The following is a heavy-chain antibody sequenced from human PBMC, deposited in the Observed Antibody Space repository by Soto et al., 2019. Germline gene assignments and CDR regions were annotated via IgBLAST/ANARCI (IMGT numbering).Heavy chain of an antibody. Sequence: EVQLVESGGGWFQPGGSLRLSGAASGFTFSSYGMSWVRQAPGKGLEWVAKIKQDGSEKYYVDSVKGRFTISRDNAKNSLYLQMNSLRAEDTAVYYCARDRSVAGVDYWGQGTLVTVSS. J-gene: IGHJ4*02. CDR2: IKQDGSEK. D-gene: IGHD6-19*01. CDR1: GFTFSSYG. V-gene: IGHV3-7*05. CDR3: ARDRSVAGVDY.